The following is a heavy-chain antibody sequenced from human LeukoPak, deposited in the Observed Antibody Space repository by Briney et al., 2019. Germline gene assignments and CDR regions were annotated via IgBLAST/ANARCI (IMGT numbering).Heavy chain of an antibody. J-gene: IGHJ5*02. CDR3: ARHHLGSGYQNWFDP. V-gene: IGHV1-8*03. Sequence: ASVKVSCKASGYTLTSYDINWVRQATGQGLEWMGWMNPNSGNTGYAQKFQGRVTITRNTSISTAYMELSSLRSEDTAVYYCARHHLGSGYQNWFDPWGQGTLVTVSS. D-gene: IGHD3-22*01. CDR2: MNPNSGNT. CDR1: GYTLTSYD.